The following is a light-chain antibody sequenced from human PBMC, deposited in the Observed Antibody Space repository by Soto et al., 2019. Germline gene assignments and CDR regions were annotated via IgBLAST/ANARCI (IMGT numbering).Light chain of an antibody. CDR1: QTINNC. Sequence: DIQMTQSPSTLSASVGDTATIICRAGQTINNCLAWYQQKPGKAPKLLIYAASTLQSGVPSRFSGSGSGTDFTLTISCLQSEDFATYYCQQYYSFPPSFGQGTKVDIK. CDR2: AAS. V-gene: IGKV1-5*02. J-gene: IGKJ1*01. CDR3: QQYYSFPPS.